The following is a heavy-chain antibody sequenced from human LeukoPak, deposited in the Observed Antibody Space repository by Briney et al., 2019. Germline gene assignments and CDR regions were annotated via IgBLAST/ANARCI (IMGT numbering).Heavy chain of an antibody. V-gene: IGHV3-30*02. CDR3: AKARLGYCVSASCPTDYYYYMDV. Sequence: PGGSLRLSCAASRFPFNSSGMHWARQAPGRGLEWVAFVRYNGSKKYYADSVQGRFTISRDNSKNTLYLQVSSLRADDTAAYYCAKARLGYCVSASCPTDYYYYMDVWGKGTTVTVSS. CDR1: RFPFNSSG. CDR2: VRYNGSKK. J-gene: IGHJ6*03. D-gene: IGHD2-2*01.